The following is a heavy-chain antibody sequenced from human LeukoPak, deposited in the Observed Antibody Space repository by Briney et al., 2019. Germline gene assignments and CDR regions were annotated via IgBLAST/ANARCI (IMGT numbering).Heavy chain of an antibody. D-gene: IGHD6-19*01. CDR2: ISAYNGNT. Sequence: GASVKVSCKASGYIFTSYGISWVRQAPGQGLEWMGWISAYNGNTNYAQKLQGRVTMTTDTSTSTAYMELRSLRSDDTAVYYCARAGYSSGWGNNWFDPWGQGTLVTVSS. V-gene: IGHV1-18*01. CDR1: GYIFTSYG. CDR3: ARAGYSSGWGNNWFDP. J-gene: IGHJ5*02.